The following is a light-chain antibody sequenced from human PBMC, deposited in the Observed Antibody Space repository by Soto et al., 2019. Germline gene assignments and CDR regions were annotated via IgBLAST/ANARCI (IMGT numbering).Light chain of an antibody. CDR2: TAS. V-gene: IGKV1D-16*01. CDR3: QQYSTYPRP. CDR1: QGVGTF. J-gene: IGKJ5*01. Sequence: DIRLTQSPSSLSASVGDRVTITCRASQGVGTFLAWYQHKPGKAPKSLIKTASTLQSGVPSRFSGSGSGTDFTLNISSLQPEDFATYYCQQYSTYPRPFGQGTRVDIK.